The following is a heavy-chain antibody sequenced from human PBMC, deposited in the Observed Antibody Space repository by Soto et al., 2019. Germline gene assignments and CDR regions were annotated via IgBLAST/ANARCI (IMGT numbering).Heavy chain of an antibody. CDR3: ARVGGVTMVRGVINPYYYYGMDV. CDR2: IYSGGST. Sequence: GGSLRLSCAASGFTVSSNYMSWVRQAPGKGLEWVSVIYSGGSTYYADSVKGRFTISRDNSKNTLYLQMNSLRAEDTAVYYCARVGGVTMVRGVINPYYYYGMDVWGQGTTVTVSS. D-gene: IGHD3-10*01. CDR1: GFTVSSNY. V-gene: IGHV3-66*01. J-gene: IGHJ6*02.